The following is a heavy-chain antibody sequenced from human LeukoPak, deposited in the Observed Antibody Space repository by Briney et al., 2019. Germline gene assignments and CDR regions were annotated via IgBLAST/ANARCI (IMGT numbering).Heavy chain of an antibody. CDR2: ISYDGSNK. D-gene: IGHD2-21*02. CDR1: GFAFSSYA. J-gene: IGHJ6*02. Sequence: GGSLRLSCAASGFAFSSYAMHWVRQAPGKGLEWVAVISYDGSNKYYADSVKGRFTISRDNSKNTLYLQMNSLRAEDTAVYYCARPGYCGGDCPTYYYYGMDVWGQGTTVTVSS. CDR3: ARPGYCGGDCPTYYYYGMDV. V-gene: IGHV3-30-3*01.